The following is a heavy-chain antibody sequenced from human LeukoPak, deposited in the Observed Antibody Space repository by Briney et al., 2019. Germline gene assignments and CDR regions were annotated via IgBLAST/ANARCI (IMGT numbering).Heavy chain of an antibody. CDR1: GGTFRTIG. J-gene: IGHJ4*02. Sequence: ASVKVSFKASGGTFRTIGISSVRQGPGQGLEWMGGIIPIFDSTTYAQKFQGRVTLTADESTGTAYMDLYSLRSEDTAVYYCARGLPGVMGAPLYLDNWGQGTLVTVSS. CDR3: ARGLPGVMGAPLYLDN. D-gene: IGHD1-26*01. V-gene: IGHV1-69*13. CDR2: IIPIFDST.